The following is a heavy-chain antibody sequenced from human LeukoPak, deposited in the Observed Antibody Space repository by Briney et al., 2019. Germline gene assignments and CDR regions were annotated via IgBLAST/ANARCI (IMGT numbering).Heavy chain of an antibody. Sequence: GGSLRLFCAASGFTFSYYWMTCARQAPGRGMAWVANINKDGREKYYVESVKSRFTLYRDNGKTSLYLQMNSLRAEKTAVNYCARGMVEIWGQGTMVTVSS. CDR2: INKDGREK. D-gene: IGHD2-8*01. CDR1: GFTFSYYW. V-gene: IGHV3-7*04. CDR3: ARGMVEI. J-gene: IGHJ3*02.